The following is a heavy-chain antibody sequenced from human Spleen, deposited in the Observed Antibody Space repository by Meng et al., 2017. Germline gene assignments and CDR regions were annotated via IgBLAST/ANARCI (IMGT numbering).Heavy chain of an antibody. J-gene: IGHJ5*02. CDR3: ARPPTGSAGP. V-gene: IGHV3-30-3*01. Sequence: QVQLVESGGGVVQPGRSLRLSCAASGFTFSSCAMHWVRQAPGKGLEWVAVISYDGTNKYYADSVKGRFTISRDNSKNTLYLQMNNLRADDTAVYYCARPPTGSAGPWGQGTLVTVSS. D-gene: IGHD1-26*01. CDR2: ISYDGTNK. CDR1: GFTFSSCA.